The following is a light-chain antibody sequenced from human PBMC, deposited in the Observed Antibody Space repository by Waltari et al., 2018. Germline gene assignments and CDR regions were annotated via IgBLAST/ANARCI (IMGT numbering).Light chain of an antibody. J-gene: IGKJ1*01. CDR2: HAS. CDR1: QSISKY. V-gene: IGKV3-20*01. Sequence: EIVLTQSPGTLSLSPGERATLSCRASQSISKYLAWYQQKPGQAPRLLIYHASSRAAGIPDRCSGSGSGTDFSLSISRLEPEDFAVDYCQHYESLPVTFGQGTKVEIK. CDR3: QHYESLPVT.